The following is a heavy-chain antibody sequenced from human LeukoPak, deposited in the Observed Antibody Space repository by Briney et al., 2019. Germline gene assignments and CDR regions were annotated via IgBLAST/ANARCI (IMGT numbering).Heavy chain of an antibody. CDR2: ISSGSEK. CDR1: GFTFSIFS. CDR3: ARDLELSAVYYFDS. J-gene: IGHJ4*02. D-gene: IGHD3-3*01. Sequence: PGRSLRLSCEASGFTFSIFSMHWVRQAPGKGLEWVAHISSGSEKYYADSVKGRFTISRDNSKNMLYLQMNSLRADDTALYYCARDLELSAVYYFDSWGQGTLVIVSS. V-gene: IGHV3-30*04.